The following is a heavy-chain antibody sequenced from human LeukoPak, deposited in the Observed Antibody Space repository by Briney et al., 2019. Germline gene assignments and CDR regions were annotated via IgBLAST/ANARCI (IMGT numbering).Heavy chain of an antibody. CDR1: GFTFSSYA. CDR3: AKDMRFDWTPYYFDY. V-gene: IGHV3-23*01. D-gene: IGHD3-9*01. J-gene: IGHJ4*02. Sequence: GGSLRLSCAASGFTFSSYAMSWVRQAPGKGLEWVSAISGSGGSTYYADSVKGRFTISRDNSKNTLYLQMNSLRAEDTAVYYCAKDMRFDWTPYYFDYWGQGTLVTVSS. CDR2: ISGSGGST.